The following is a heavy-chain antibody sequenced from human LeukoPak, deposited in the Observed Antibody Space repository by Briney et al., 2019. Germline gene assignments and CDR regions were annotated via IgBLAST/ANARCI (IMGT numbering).Heavy chain of an antibody. D-gene: IGHD3-10*01. Sequence: VASVKVSCKASGYTFTNYYIHWVRQAPGQGLEWLVWINPSSGGTNLAQKFQGRVTMTRDTSISTAYMELSRLRSDDTAVYYCARAVLYYYGSGSHPSGYWGQGILVTVSS. CDR2: INPSSGGT. CDR3: ARAVLYYYGSGSHPSGY. CDR1: GYTFTNYY. V-gene: IGHV1-2*02. J-gene: IGHJ4*02.